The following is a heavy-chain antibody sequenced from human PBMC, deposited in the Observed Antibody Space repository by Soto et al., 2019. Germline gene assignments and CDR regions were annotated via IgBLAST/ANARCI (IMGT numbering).Heavy chain of an antibody. V-gene: IGHV3-23*01. J-gene: IGHJ5*02. CDR1: AFTFSSYA. CDR3: AKDGRLPVKWFDP. D-gene: IGHD1-26*01. CDR2: ISGSGGST. Sequence: GGSLRLSYAASAFTFSSYAIIWVRQAPGKGLEWVSAISGSGGSTYYADSVKGRFTISRDNSKNTLYLQMNSLRAEDTAVYYCAKDGRLPVKWFDPWGQGILVTLSS.